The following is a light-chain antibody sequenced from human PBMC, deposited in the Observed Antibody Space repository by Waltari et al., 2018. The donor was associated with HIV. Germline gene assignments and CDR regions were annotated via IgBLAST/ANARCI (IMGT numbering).Light chain of an antibody. CDR1: SSDIGGSDY. CDR2: DVT. Sequence: QSALTQPASVSGSLGQSITFSCTGTSSDIGGSDYVPWYQQHPGKAPKIIIFDVTNRPSGVSDRFSGSKSGNTASLTISGLQAEDEADYYCTSFTSSSAWLFGGGTKLTVL. V-gene: IGLV2-14*03. J-gene: IGLJ3*02. CDR3: TSFTSSSAWL.